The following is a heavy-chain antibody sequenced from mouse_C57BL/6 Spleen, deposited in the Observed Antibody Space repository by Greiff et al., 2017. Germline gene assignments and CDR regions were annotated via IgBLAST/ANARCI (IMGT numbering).Heavy chain of an antibody. J-gene: IGHJ2*01. D-gene: IGHD2-4*01. Sequence: EVQGVESGPELVKPGASVKIPCKASGYTFTDYNMDWVKQSHGKSLEWIGDINPNNGGTIYNQKFKGKATLTVDKSSSTAYMELRSLTSEDTAVYYCARLRDDYEGFDYWGQGTTLTVSS. V-gene: IGHV1-18*01. CDR3: ARLRDDYEGFDY. CDR1: GYTFTDYN. CDR2: INPNNGGT.